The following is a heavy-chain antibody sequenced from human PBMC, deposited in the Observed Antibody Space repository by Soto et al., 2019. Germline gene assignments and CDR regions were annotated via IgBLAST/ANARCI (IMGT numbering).Heavy chain of an antibody. Sequence: GSLRLSCSASGFIFRRYWMAWVRQAPGKGLEWVATIKLDGREKNYLDSVEGRFTISRDDVDNSMSLQMSRLRGEDTAVYFCVRKLYGYGRFDYWGLGTPVTVSS. V-gene: IGHV3-7*01. CDR1: GFIFRRYW. CDR2: IKLDGREK. D-gene: IGHD5-18*01. CDR3: VRKLYGYGRFDY. J-gene: IGHJ4*02.